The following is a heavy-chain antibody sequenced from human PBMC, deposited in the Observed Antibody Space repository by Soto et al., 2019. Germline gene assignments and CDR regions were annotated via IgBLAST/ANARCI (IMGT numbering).Heavy chain of an antibody. CDR1: GGSISSGDYY. V-gene: IGHV4-30-4*01. D-gene: IGHD5-12*01. Sequence: PSETLSLTCTVSGGSISSGDYYWSWIRQPPGKGLEWIGYIYYSGSTYYNPSLKSRVTISVDTSKNQFSLKLSSVTAADTAVYYCARDRRGYSGYDTYYYYYGMDVWGQGTTVTV. J-gene: IGHJ6*02. CDR2: IYYSGST. CDR3: ARDRRGYSGYDTYYYYYGMDV.